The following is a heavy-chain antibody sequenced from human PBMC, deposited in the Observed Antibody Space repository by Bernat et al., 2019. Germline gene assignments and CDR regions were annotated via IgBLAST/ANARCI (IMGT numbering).Heavy chain of an antibody. V-gene: IGHV4-31*03. Sequence: QVQLQESGPGLVKPSQTLSLTCTVSGGSISSGGYYWSWIRQHPGKGLEWIGYIYYSGSTYYNPSLKSRVTISVDTSKNQFSLKLSSVTAADTAVYYCARTYYDFWSGYSTAYYFDCWDQGTLVTVSS. CDR2: IYYSGST. CDR3: ARTYYDFWSGYSTAYYFDC. D-gene: IGHD3-3*01. CDR1: GGSISSGGYY. J-gene: IGHJ4*02.